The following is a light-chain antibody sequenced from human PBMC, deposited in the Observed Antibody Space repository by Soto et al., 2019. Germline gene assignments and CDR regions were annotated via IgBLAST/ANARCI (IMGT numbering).Light chain of an antibody. CDR1: SSDVGSYNL. V-gene: IGLV2-23*01. CDR3: CSYAGSSTLV. Sequence: QSVLTQPASVSGSPGQSITISCTGTSSDVGSYNLVSWYQQHPGKAPKLVIYEGNRRPSGVSNRFSGSKSGNTASLTISGRQAEDEADYFCCSYAGSSTLVFGGGTKLTVL. J-gene: IGLJ2*01. CDR2: EGN.